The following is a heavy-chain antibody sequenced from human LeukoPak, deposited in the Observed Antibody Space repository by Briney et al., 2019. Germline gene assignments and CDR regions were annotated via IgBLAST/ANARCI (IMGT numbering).Heavy chain of an antibody. V-gene: IGHV3-15*01. CDR1: GFTFSNAW. D-gene: IGHD1-26*01. CDR3: TTEMRWELLFDD. J-gene: IGHJ4*02. CDR2: IKSKTDGGTT. Sequence: GGSLRLSCAASGFTFSNAWMSWVRQAPGKGLEWVGRIKSKTDGGTTDYAAPVKDRFTISRDDSKNTLYLQMDSLKTEDTAVYYCTTEMRWELLFDDWGQGTLVTVSS.